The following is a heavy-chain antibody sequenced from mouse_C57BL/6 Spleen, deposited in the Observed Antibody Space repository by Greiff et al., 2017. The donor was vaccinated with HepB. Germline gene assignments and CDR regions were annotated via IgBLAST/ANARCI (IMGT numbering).Heavy chain of an antibody. D-gene: IGHD2-12*01. J-gene: IGHJ1*03. CDR1: GYTFTSYW. Sequence: QVQLQQPGAELVKPGASVKVSCKASGYTFTSYWMHWVKQRPGQGLEWIGRIHPSDSDTNYNQKFKGKATLTVDKSSSTAYMQLSSLTSEDSAVYYCAIGVYYSDWYFDVWGTGTTVTVSS. CDR2: IHPSDSDT. CDR3: AIGVYYSDWYFDV. V-gene: IGHV1-74*01.